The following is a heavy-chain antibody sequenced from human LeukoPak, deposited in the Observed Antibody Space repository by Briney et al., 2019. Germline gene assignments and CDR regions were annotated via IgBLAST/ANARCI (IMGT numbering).Heavy chain of an antibody. V-gene: IGHV3-21*01. D-gene: IGHD3-22*01. J-gene: IGHJ1*01. CDR3: VKGQRYYDSSGYYSIEYFQH. Sequence: GGSLRLSCVASGFTFSTYTMNWVRQAPGKGLEWDSCISGSNSYIHYADSVKGRFTISRDNAKNSLYLQMSSLRAEDTAVYYCVKGQRYYDSSGYYSIEYFQHWGQGTLVTVSS. CDR2: ISGSNSYI. CDR1: GFTFSTYT.